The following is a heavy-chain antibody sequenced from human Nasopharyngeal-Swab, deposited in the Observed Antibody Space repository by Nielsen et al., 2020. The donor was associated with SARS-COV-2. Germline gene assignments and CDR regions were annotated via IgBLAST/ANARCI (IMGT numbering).Heavy chain of an antibody. D-gene: IGHD4-23*01. V-gene: IGHV3-30*03. Sequence: GESLKISCAASGFTFSSFGMHWVRQAPGKGLEWVAFIAHDASNEYYGDSVKGRFSISRDSSKNTLYLQMDSLRGEDTAVYYCARDIPGGTSDFDLWGQGTQVTVPS. CDR2: IAHDASNE. CDR3: ARDIPGGTSDFDL. J-gene: IGHJ4*02. CDR1: GFTFSSFG.